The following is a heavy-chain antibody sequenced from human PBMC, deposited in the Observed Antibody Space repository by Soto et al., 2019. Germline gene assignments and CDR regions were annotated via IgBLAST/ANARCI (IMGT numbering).Heavy chain of an antibody. J-gene: IGHJ4*02. Sequence: PGGSLRLSCAASGFTFSAVYMSWIRQAPNKGLEYISYISSSGTSVNYADSVKGRFTISRDNAKNSLYLQMNSLRAEDTAVYYCARDRGAVTGQYFDYWGQGALVTVSS. CDR3: ARDRGAVTGQYFDY. CDR2: ISSSGTSV. D-gene: IGHD6-19*01. V-gene: IGHV3-11*01. CDR1: GFTFSAVY.